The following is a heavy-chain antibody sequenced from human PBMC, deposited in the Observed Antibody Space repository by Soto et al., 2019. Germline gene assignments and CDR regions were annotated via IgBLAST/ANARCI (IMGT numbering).Heavy chain of an antibody. D-gene: IGHD6-19*01. J-gene: IGHJ5*02. CDR1: VFTFSSYS. CDR2: ISSSSSYI. V-gene: IGHV3-21*01. CDR3: ARVAAVAGTGWFDP. Sequence: RLSFAASVFTFSSYSMNWVRQAPGKGLEWVSSISSSSSYIYYSDSVKGRFTISRDNAKNSLYLQMNSLRAEDTAVYYCARVAAVAGTGWFDPWGQGTMVTVYS.